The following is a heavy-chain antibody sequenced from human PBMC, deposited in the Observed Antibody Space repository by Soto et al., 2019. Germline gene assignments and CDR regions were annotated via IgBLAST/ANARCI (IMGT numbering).Heavy chain of an antibody. D-gene: IGHD6-6*01. Sequence: ASVKGYCKTSGYTFTPYAITWVLQAPGQGLEWMGIINPSGGSTSYAQKFQGRVTMTRDTSTSTVYMELSSLRSEDTAVYYCARGRQSSSPDAFDPWGQGTLVPGSS. CDR1: GYTFTPYA. CDR3: ARGRQSSSPDAFDP. V-gene: IGHV1-46*01. CDR2: INPSGGST. J-gene: IGHJ5*02.